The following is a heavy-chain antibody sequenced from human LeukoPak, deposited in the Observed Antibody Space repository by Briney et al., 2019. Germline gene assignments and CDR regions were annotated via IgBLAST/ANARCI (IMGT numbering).Heavy chain of an antibody. J-gene: IGHJ4*02. CDR1: GFTFSRYW. CDR3: ARDLLGNSGSYLRHPNGPPFDY. D-gene: IGHD1-26*01. CDR2: INSDGSST. Sequence: TGGSLRLSCAASGFTFSRYWMTWVRQAPGKGLVWVSRINSDGSSTSYADSVKGRFTISRDNAKNTLYLQMNSLRAEDTAVYYCARDLLGNSGSYLRHPNGPPFDYWGQGTLVTVSS. V-gene: IGHV3-74*01.